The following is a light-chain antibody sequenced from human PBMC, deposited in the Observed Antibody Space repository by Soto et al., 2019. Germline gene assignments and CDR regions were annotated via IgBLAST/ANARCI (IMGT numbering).Light chain of an antibody. CDR3: SSFTGSTTWV. CDR1: NSDVGGYDY. J-gene: IGLJ3*02. Sequence: QSVLTQPAFVSGSPGQSLTISCTGPNSDVGGYDYVSWYQQHPGNTPKLLIYDATKRPSGVSNRFSGSKSGNTSSLTISGLLTEYEAEYYCSSFTGSTTWVFGGGTKVTVL. V-gene: IGLV2-14*03. CDR2: DAT.